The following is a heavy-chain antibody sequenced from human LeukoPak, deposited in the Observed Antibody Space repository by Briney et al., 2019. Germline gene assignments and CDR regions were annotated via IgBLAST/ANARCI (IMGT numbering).Heavy chain of an antibody. Sequence: GGSLRLSCAASGFTFSSYSMNWVRQAPGKGLEWVSSISSSSSYIHYADSVKGRFTISRDNAKNSLNLQMNSLRAEDTAVYYCARDFGVANRHAFDIWGQGTMVTVSS. CDR2: ISSSSSYI. V-gene: IGHV3-21*01. CDR3: ARDFGVANRHAFDI. J-gene: IGHJ3*02. CDR1: GFTFSSYS. D-gene: IGHD3-3*01.